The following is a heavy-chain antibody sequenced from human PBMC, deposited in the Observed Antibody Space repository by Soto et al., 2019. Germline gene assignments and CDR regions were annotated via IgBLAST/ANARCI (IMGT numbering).Heavy chain of an antibody. CDR1: GFSLSTSGVG. V-gene: IGHV2-5*02. Sequence: QITLKESGPPVVKPTQTLTLTCTFSGFSLSTSGVGVGWIRQPPGKALEWLALIYWDDDKRYSPSLKSRLTLTKYTSKNQVVLTMTNMDPVDTATYSCAPVMVRGVCFDYWGQGTLVTVSS. D-gene: IGHD3-10*01. J-gene: IGHJ4*02. CDR2: IYWDDDK. CDR3: APVMVRGVCFDY.